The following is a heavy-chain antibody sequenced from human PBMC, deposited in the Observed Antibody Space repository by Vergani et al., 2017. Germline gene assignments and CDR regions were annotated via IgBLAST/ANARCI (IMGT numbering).Heavy chain of an antibody. CDR1: GGSLSGYY. Sequence: QVQLQESGPGLVRPSETLSLTCTVSGGSLSGYYWNWIRQTPGEGLEWIGYVEDSGYFNYNPSLKTRVSMSSDTSNNQFSLMLSSVTVADTAVYYCARDPKSYCSGGSCFSVWGAFDIWGRGTTVTVSS. V-gene: IGHV4-59*01. D-gene: IGHD2-15*01. CDR3: ARDPKSYCSGGSCFSVWGAFDI. CDR2: VEDSGYF. J-gene: IGHJ3*02.